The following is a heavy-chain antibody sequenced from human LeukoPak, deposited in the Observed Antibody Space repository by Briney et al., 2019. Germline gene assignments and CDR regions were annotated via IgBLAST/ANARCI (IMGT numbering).Heavy chain of an antibody. Sequence: GGSLRLSCAASGFTFSSYSMNWVRQAPGKGLEWVSSISSSSSYIYYADSVKGRFTISRDNAKNSLYLQMNSLRAEDTAVYYCARDHPPNDSSGYYYLFYFDYWGQGTLVTVSS. V-gene: IGHV3-21*01. CDR1: GFTFSSYS. CDR2: ISSSSSYI. J-gene: IGHJ4*02. D-gene: IGHD3-22*01. CDR3: ARDHPPNDSSGYYYLFYFDY.